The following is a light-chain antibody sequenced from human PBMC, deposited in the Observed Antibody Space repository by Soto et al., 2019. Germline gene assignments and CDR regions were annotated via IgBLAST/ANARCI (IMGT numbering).Light chain of an antibody. CDR3: QSYDSSLSGAV. Sequence: QLVLTQPPSVSGAPGQRVTISCTGSSSNIGAGYDVHWYQLLPGTAPKLLIYDNSNRPSGVPDRFSGSKSGTSASLAITGLQAEDEADYYCQSYDSSLSGAVFGGGTQLTVL. V-gene: IGLV1-40*01. CDR2: DNS. CDR1: SSNIGAGYD. J-gene: IGLJ7*01.